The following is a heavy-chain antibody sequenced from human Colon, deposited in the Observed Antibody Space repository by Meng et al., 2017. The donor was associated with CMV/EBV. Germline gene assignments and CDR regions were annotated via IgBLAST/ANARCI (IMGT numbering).Heavy chain of an antibody. J-gene: IGHJ6*02. CDR1: GFRFDHYG. Sequence: GGSLRLSCVGSGFRFDHYGMHWVRQVPGKGLEWVSGISVNSIGEYSESVKGRFTISRDNAKNTLYLQMNSLRAEDTAVYYCARDLAPFYGMDVWGQGTTVTVSS. V-gene: IGHV3-9*01. CDR3: ARDLAPFYGMDV. CDR2: ISVNSIG.